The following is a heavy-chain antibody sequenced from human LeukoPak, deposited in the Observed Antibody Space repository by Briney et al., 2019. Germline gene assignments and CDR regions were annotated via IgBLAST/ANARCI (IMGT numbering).Heavy chain of an antibody. V-gene: IGHV4-61*01. D-gene: IGHD3-16*01. CDR2: IHNSVA. Sequence: PSETLSLTCTVSGGSVSSGSYYWTWIRQPPGKGLEWIGYIHNSVANSKPSLKSRVTISVDTSKNQSSLKLGSVTAADTAVYYCARYGGYYFDYWGQGTLVTVSS. CDR3: ARYGGYYFDY. J-gene: IGHJ4*02. CDR1: GGSVSSGSYY.